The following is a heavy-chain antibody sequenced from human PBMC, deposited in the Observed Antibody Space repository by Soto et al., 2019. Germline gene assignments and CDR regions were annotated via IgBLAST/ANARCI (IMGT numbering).Heavy chain of an antibody. V-gene: IGHV5-51*01. CDR2: ICPSDSDT. Sequence: GESLKISCKGSGYNFTNYWIGWVRQMPGKGLEWMGIICPSDSDTRYSPSFQGQVTISADKSISTAYLQWNSLKASDTAMYYCASHRGWVGYYPYYYYPMDVWGQGTTVTVSS. CDR1: GYNFTNYW. D-gene: IGHD3-22*01. CDR3: ASHRGWVGYYPYYYYPMDV. J-gene: IGHJ6*02.